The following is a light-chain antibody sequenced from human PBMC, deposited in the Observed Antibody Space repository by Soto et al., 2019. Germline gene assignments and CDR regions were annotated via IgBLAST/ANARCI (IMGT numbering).Light chain of an antibody. CDR2: DVT. V-gene: IGLV2-14*01. Sequence: LTQPASVSGSPGQSITISCTGTSSDVGGYNYVSWYQQHPGKAPQLIIYDVTYRPSGVSNRFSGSKSGNTASLTISGLQAEDEADYYCSSYTSSSTRVFGTGTKVTVL. CDR3: SSYTSSSTRV. CDR1: SSDVGGYNY. J-gene: IGLJ1*01.